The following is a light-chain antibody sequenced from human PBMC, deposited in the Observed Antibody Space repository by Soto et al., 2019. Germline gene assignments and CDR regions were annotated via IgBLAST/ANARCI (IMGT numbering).Light chain of an antibody. CDR1: SANIGAGYD. CDR2: GNS. J-gene: IGLJ1*01. Sequence: QSVLTQPTSVSVAPGQRVTISCTGSSANIGAGYDVHWYQQLPGTAPKILIYGNSNRPSGVPDRFSGSKSGTSASLAITGLQAEDEADYYCQSYDSSLSGYVFGTGTKLTVL. V-gene: IGLV1-40*01. CDR3: QSYDSSLSGYV.